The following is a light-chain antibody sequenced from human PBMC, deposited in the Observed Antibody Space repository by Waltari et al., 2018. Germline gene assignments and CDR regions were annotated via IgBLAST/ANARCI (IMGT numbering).Light chain of an antibody. Sequence: EIVMTQSPATLSVSPGERATLSCRASQSVSSSLAWYQQKPGQAPRLLIYGASTRASGIPARFSGSASGTEFTLTISSLQSEDFAVYYCQQYNNWPPWTFGQGTKVEIK. V-gene: IGKV3-15*01. CDR2: GAS. J-gene: IGKJ1*01. CDR1: QSVSSS. CDR3: QQYNNWPPWT.